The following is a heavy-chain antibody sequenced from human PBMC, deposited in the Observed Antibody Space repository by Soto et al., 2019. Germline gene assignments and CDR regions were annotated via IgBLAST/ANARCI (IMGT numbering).Heavy chain of an antibody. CDR2: ISGSGGST. CDR1: GFTFSSYA. D-gene: IGHD3-10*01. V-gene: IGHV3-23*01. J-gene: IGHJ3*02. Sequence: GGSLSLSCAASGFTFSSYAMSWVRQAPGKGLEWVSAISGSGGSTYYADSVKGRFTISRDNSKNTLYLQMNSLRAEDTAVYYCAKMHITMVRGVRSLAAFDIWGQGTMVTVSS. CDR3: AKMHITMVRGVRSLAAFDI.